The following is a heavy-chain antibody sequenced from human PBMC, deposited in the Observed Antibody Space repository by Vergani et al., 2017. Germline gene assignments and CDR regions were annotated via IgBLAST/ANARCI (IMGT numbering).Heavy chain of an antibody. CDR2: ISGSGGST. CDR3: AKEGYGGNSVYDY. J-gene: IGHJ4*02. Sequence: EVQLLESGGGLVQPGGSLRLSCAASGFTFSSYAMSWVRQAPGQGLEWVSAISGSGGSTYYADSVKGRFTISRDNSKNTLYLQMTSLRAEDTAVYYCAKEGYGGNSVYDYWGQGTLVTVSS. D-gene: IGHD4-23*01. CDR1: GFTFSSYA. V-gene: IGHV3-23*01.